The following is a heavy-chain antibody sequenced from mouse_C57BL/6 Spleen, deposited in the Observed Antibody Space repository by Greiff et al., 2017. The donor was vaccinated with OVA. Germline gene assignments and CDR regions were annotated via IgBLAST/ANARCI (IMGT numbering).Heavy chain of an antibody. D-gene: IGHD2-4*01. J-gene: IGHJ3*01. CDR1: GYSITSGYY. V-gene: IGHV3-6*01. CDR3: AREADYDWFAY. Sequence: EVQRVESGPGLVKPSQSLSLTCSVTGYSITSGYYWNWIRQFPGNKLEWMGYISYDGSNNSNPSLKNRISITRDTSKNQFFLKLNSVTTEDTATYYCAREADYDWFAYWGQGTLGTVSA. CDR2: ISYDGSN.